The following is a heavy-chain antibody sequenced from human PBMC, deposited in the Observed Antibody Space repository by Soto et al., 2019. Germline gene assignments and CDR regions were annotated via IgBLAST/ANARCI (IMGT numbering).Heavy chain of an antibody. D-gene: IGHD6-19*01. V-gene: IGHV1-69*01. Sequence: QVQLVQSGAEVKKPGSSVKVSCKTAGGTFSSYAITWVRQAPGHGLEWMGGIIPIFGTSNYAQKFQGRVTITADESTSTAYIELSSLRSEDTAVYYCARAMYSTGLGYGMDVWGQGTAVTVSS. CDR3: ARAMYSTGLGYGMDV. CDR2: IIPIFGTS. J-gene: IGHJ6*02. CDR1: GGTFSSYA.